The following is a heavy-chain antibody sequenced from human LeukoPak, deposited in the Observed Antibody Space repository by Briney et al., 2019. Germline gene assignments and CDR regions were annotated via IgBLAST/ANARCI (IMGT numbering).Heavy chain of an antibody. CDR2: MYYSGST. CDR3: ARDRLSYDILTGPYYYYMDV. V-gene: IGHV4-59*11. CDR1: GDSISTLY. J-gene: IGHJ6*03. D-gene: IGHD3-9*01. Sequence: PSETLSLTCTVSGDSISTLYWSWIRQPPGKGLEWIGYMYYSGSTNYNPSLKSRVTMSVDTSKNQFSLKLSSVTAADTAVYYCARDRLSYDILTGPYYYYMDVWGKGTTVTISS.